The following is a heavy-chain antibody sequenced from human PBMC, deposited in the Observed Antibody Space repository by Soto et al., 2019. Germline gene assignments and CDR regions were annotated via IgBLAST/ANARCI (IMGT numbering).Heavy chain of an antibody. CDR1: GFTFSTYS. J-gene: IGHJ4*02. CDR3: ARDHNWAFDY. V-gene: IGHV3-21*05. Sequence: GGSLRLSCAASGFTFSTYSMNWVRQASGKGLEWLAYISSSGSDLYAESVKGRFTISRDNAKNSLFLQMNSLRDEDTAVYYCARDHNWAFDYWGQGTLVTVSS. D-gene: IGHD1-20*01. CDR2: ISSSGSDL.